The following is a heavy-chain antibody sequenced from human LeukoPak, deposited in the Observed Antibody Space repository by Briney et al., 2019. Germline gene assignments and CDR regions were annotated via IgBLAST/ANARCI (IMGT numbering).Heavy chain of an antibody. J-gene: IGHJ4*02. CDR2: INPNSGGT. CDR1: GYSFTDYS. D-gene: IGHD4-17*01. V-gene: IGHV1-2*02. Sequence: ASVKVSCKASGYSFTDYSMHWVRQAPGQGLEWMGWINPNSGGTDYAQEFRGRVTMTRDTSISTAYMELSSLRSEDTAVYYCARDFEDYGVPHFDYWGQGTLVTVFS. CDR3: ARDFEDYGVPHFDY.